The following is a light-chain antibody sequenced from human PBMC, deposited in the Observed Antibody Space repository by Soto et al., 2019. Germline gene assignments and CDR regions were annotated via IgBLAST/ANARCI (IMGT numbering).Light chain of an antibody. CDR1: SSDVGAYNY. CDR2: DVT. CDR3: CSYTSSSTYV. V-gene: IGLV2-14*01. J-gene: IGLJ1*01. Sequence: QSVLTQPASVSGSPGQSITISCTGTSSDVGAYNYVSWFQQHPGKAPKLMIYDVTNRPSGVSNRFSGSKSGNTASLTISGLKAETEADYYCCSYTSSSTYVFGTGSTVTVL.